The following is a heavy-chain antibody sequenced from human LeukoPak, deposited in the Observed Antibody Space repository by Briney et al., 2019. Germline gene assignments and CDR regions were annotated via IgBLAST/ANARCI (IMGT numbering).Heavy chain of an antibody. D-gene: IGHD6-13*01. J-gene: IGHJ5*02. CDR3: ARVEGGGSSWYYWFDP. CDR2: IIPIFGTA. Sequence: GASVKVSCKASGGTFSSYAMSWVRQAPGQGLEWMGGIIPIFGTANYAQKFQGRVTITTDESTSTAYMELSSLRSEDTAVYYCARVEGGGSSWYYWFDPWGQGTLVTVSS. V-gene: IGHV1-69*05. CDR1: GGTFSSYA.